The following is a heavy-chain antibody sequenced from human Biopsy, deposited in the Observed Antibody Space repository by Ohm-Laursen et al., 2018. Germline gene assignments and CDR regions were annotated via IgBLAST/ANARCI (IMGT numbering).Heavy chain of an antibody. D-gene: IGHD7-27*01. CDR1: GGSIKSYY. V-gene: IGHV4-59*01. Sequence: GTLSLTCPVSGGSIKSYYWNWIRQSPGKGLEWIGFIYYTGHTNYNPSLKSRATISVNTSKNQFSLKVISVTAADTAVYYCARLTGDPSYWGQGILVTVSS. J-gene: IGHJ4*02. CDR3: ARLTGDPSY. CDR2: IYYTGHT.